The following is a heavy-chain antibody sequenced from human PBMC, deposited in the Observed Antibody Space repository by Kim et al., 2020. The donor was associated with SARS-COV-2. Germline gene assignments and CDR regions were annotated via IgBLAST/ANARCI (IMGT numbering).Heavy chain of an antibody. CDR1: GFTFSNYW. CDR3: ARRPRYSYDVGDYT. Sequence: GGSLRLSCAASGFTFSNYWMHWVRQAPGKGLVYVSHIYSDGSRTNYADSVKGRFTISRDNAKNTLYLQMNNLRAEDTAVYYCARRPRYSYDVGDYTWGQGTLVTVSS. D-gene: IGHD3-22*01. J-gene: IGHJ5*02. CDR2: IYSDGSRT. V-gene: IGHV3-74*01.